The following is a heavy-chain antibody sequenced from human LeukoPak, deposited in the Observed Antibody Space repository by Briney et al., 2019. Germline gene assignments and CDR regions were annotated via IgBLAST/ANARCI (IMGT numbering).Heavy chain of an antibody. CDR2: IYYSGST. J-gene: IGHJ1*01. CDR3: ARHGGRWLQNEYFQH. Sequence: SETLSLTCTVSGGSISSYYWSWIRQPPGKGLEWIGYIYYSGSTNYNPSLKSRVTISVDTSKNQFSLKLSSVTAADTAVYYCARHGGRWLQNEYFQHWGQGTLVTVSS. V-gene: IGHV4-59*08. CDR1: GGSISSYY. D-gene: IGHD5-24*01.